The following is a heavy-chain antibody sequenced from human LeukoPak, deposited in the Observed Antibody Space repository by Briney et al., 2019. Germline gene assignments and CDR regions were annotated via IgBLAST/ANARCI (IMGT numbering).Heavy chain of an antibody. CDR1: GGSISRGGYF. CDR3: ARGKWYFDL. J-gene: IGHJ2*01. V-gene: IGHV4-30-2*06. Sequence: SETLSHPCTVSGGSISRGGYFWNWIRQSPGKGLEWVGYIYHSGTTDYNPSLKSRITISVDRSKNQNSLKLSSVTAADTAVYYCARGKWYFDLWGRGTLVTVSA. CDR2: IYHSGTT.